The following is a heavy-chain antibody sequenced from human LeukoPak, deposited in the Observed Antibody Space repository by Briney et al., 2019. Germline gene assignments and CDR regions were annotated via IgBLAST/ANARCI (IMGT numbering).Heavy chain of an antibody. CDR2: IYYSGST. CDR1: GGSISSCSYH. CDR3: ALGIAGAFDY. V-gene: IGHV4-39*01. Sequence: SETLSLTCTVSGGSISSCSYHWGWIRQPPGKGLEWIGSIYYSGSTYYNPSLKSRVTISVDTSKNQFSLKLSSVTAADTAVYYCALGIAGAFDYWGQGTLVTVSS. J-gene: IGHJ4*02. D-gene: IGHD1-26*01.